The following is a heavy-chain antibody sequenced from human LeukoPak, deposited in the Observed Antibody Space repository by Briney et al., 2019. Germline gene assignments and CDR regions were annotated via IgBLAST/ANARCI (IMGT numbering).Heavy chain of an antibody. V-gene: IGHV3-30*03. CDR2: ISYDGSNK. Sequence: GRSLRLSCAASGFTFSSYGMHWVRQAPGKGLEWAAVISYDGSNKYYADSVKGRFTISRDNSKNTLYLQMNSLRAEDTAVYYCARDGYYYDSSGYYYNYFQHWGQGTLVTVSS. CDR3: ARDGYYYDSSGYYYNYFQH. J-gene: IGHJ1*01. CDR1: GFTFSSYG. D-gene: IGHD3-22*01.